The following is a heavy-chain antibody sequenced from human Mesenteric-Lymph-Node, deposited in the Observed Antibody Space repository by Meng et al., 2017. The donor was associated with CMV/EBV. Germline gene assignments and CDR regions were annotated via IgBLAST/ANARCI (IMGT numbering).Heavy chain of an antibody. CDR3: HYGGNSVDGAFDI. Sequence: SETLSLTCTVSGDSISSRSYYWGWIRQPPGKGLEWIGSIYYSGSTYYNPSLKSRVSISADTSKNQFSLKLSSVTAADTAVYYCHYGGNSVDGAFDIWGQGTMVTVSS. D-gene: IGHD4-23*01. CDR2: IYYSGST. CDR1: GDSISSRSYY. V-gene: IGHV4-39*07. J-gene: IGHJ3*02.